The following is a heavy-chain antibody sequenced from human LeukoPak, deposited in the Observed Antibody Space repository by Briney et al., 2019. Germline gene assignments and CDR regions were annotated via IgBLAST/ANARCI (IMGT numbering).Heavy chain of an antibody. J-gene: IGHJ4*02. V-gene: IGHV4-38-2*01. Sequence: GSLRLSCAASGFTFSSYWMHWIRQPPGKGLEWIGSIYHSGSTYYNPSLKSRVTISVDTSKNQFSLKLSSVTAADTAVYYCARSAAAGMIFDYWGQGTLVTVSS. CDR1: GFTFSSYW. CDR3: ARSAAAGMIFDY. D-gene: IGHD6-13*01. CDR2: IYHSGST.